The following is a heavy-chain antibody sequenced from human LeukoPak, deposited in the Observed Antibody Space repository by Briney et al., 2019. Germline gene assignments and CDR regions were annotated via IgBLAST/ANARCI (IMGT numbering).Heavy chain of an antibody. CDR1: GFTFSSYS. CDR3: EARGDYENFYYYGMDV. V-gene: IGHV3-48*02. D-gene: IGHD4-17*01. Sequence: PGGSLRLSCAASGFTFSSYSMNWVRQAPGKGLEWVSYISSSSTIYYADSVKGRFTISRDNAKNSLYLQMNSLSDEDTAVYYCEARGDYENFYYYGMDVWGQGTTVTVSS. J-gene: IGHJ6*02. CDR2: ISSSSTI.